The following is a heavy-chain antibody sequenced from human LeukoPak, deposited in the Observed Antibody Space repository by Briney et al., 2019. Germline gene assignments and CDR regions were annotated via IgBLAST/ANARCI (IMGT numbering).Heavy chain of an antibody. CDR1: GGSFSGYY. V-gene: IGHV4-34*01. D-gene: IGHD2-2*01. CDR2: INHSGST. CDR3: ARSGNISNWVYQLLNWFDP. Sequence: SETLSLTCAVYGGSFSGYYWRWIRQPPGKGLEWIGEINHSGSTNYNPSLKSRVTISVDTSKNQFSLKLSSVTAADTAVYYCARSGNISNWVYQLLNWFDPWGQGTLVTVSS. J-gene: IGHJ5*02.